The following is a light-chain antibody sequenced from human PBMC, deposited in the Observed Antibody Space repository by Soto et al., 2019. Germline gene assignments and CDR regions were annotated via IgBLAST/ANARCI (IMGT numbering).Light chain of an antibody. V-gene: IGKV3-20*01. CDR1: QSVGDR. CDR3: QQYGTSSIT. J-gene: IGKJ5*01. CDR2: DAS. Sequence: VFTQSPDSPSFSPGERATHSCRASQSVGDRLAWYQQRPGQAPTLLIFDASSRASGIPDRFSGSGFGTDFTLTISRLQPDDFALYYCQQYGTSSITFGQGTRREIK.